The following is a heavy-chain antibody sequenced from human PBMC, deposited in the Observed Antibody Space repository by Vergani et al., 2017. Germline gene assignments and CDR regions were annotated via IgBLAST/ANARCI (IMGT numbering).Heavy chain of an antibody. CDR3: TKGSVYYQDSAGHNYDPDTGFDL. CDR1: GISFWKYG. D-gene: IGHD3-22*01. J-gene: IGHJ3*01. V-gene: IGHV3-9*01. CDR2: ISWNSGAV. Sequence: EVELVESGGGLGQPGGSLRLSCVASGISFWKYGMHWVRQAPGKGLEWVSGISWNSGAVDYADSVRGRFTISRDNAKNSLYLQMNSLRPEDTAVYFCTKGSVYYQDSAGHNYDPDTGFDLWGQGTLVTVSS.